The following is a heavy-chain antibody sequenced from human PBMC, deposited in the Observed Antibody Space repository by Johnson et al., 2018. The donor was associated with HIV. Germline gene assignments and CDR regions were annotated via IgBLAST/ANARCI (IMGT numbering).Heavy chain of an antibody. V-gene: IGHV3-23*01. J-gene: IGHJ3*01. CDR1: GFTFSSYA. Sequence: VQLMESGGGLVQPGGSLRLSCAASGFTFSSYAMSWVRQAPGKGLEWVSAISGSGGSTYYADSVKGRFTISRDNSKNTLYLQMNSLRAEDTAVYYCAKDQWSSSWTNDAFDFWGQGTMVTVSS. D-gene: IGHD6-13*01. CDR3: AKDQWSSSWTNDAFDF. CDR2: ISGSGGST.